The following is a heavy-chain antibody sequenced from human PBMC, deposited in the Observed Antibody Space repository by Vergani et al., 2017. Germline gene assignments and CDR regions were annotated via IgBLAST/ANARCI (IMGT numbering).Heavy chain of an antibody. CDR2: IIPILGIA. D-gene: IGHD6-13*01. V-gene: IGHV1-69*04. CDR3: ARDRYSSTPTPPDY. J-gene: IGHJ4*02. Sequence: QVQLVQSGAEVKKPGSSVKVSCKASGGTFSSYAISWVRQAPGQGLEWMGRIIPILGIANYAQKFQGRVTITTDKSTSTAYMELSSLRSEDTAVYYCARDRYSSTPTPPDYWGQGTLVTVSS. CDR1: GGTFSSYA.